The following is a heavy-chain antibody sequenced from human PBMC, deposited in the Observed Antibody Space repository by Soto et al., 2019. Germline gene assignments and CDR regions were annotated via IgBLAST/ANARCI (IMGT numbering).Heavy chain of an antibody. J-gene: IGHJ5*02. CDR2: MNPNSGNT. V-gene: IGHV1-8*01. CDR3: ALKGLERRPPVGFDP. Sequence: QVQLVQSGAEVKKPGASVKVSCKASGYTFTGYDINWVRQATGQGLEWMGWMNPNSGNTGYAQKFQGRVTMTRNTSISTAYMELSSLRSEDTAVYYCALKGLERRPPVGFDPWGQGTLVTVSS. D-gene: IGHD1-1*01. CDR1: GYTFTGYD.